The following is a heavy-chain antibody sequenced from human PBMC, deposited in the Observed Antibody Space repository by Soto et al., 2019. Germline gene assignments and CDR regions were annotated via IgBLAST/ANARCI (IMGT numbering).Heavy chain of an antibody. J-gene: IGHJ6*03. CDR1: GGSFSGYY. CDR3: ARGEEAGLGEFLGYNTMAV. CDR2: INHSGST. V-gene: IGHV4-34*01. D-gene: IGHD3-16*01. Sequence: LSLTCAVYGGSFSGYYWSWIRQPPGKGLEWIGEINHSGSTNYNPSLKSRVTISVDTSKNQFSLKLSSVTAADTAVYYCARGEEAGLGEFLGYNTMAVGGKGTRVTVP.